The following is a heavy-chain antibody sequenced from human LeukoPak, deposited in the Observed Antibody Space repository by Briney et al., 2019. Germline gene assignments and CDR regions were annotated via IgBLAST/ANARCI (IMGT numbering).Heavy chain of an antibody. Sequence: GGSLRLSCAGSGVTFSGYSMNWVRQAPGKGLEWVSIIYSGGTTYYADSVKGRFTISRDNSKNTLYLQMNSLRAEDTAVYYCARVLWNGDYPRFDYWGQGTLVTVSS. CDR3: ARVLWNGDYPRFDY. CDR2: IYSGGTT. J-gene: IGHJ4*02. D-gene: IGHD4-17*01. CDR1: GVTFSGYS. V-gene: IGHV3-53*01.